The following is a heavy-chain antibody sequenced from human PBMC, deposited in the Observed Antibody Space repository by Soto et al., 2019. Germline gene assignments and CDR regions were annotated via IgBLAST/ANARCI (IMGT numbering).Heavy chain of an antibody. CDR1: GGSFSGYD. CDR3: ARDFRGLGIRRQFDY. Sequence: SETLALTCAVYGGSFSGYDWSWIRQPPGKGLEWIGEINHSGSTNYNPSLKSRVTMSVDTSKKQFSLKLSSVTAADTAVYYCARDFRGLGIRRQFDYWGPGILVTVSS. V-gene: IGHV4-34*01. CDR2: INHSGST. J-gene: IGHJ4*02. D-gene: IGHD7-27*01.